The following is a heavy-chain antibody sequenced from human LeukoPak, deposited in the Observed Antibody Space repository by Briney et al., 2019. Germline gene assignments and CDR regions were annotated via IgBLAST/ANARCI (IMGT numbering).Heavy chain of an antibody. CDR3: ARAPPYYYDSRGYHYERGNYFYGMDV. V-gene: IGHV3-53*01. J-gene: IGHJ6*02. Sequence: PGGSLRLSCAVSGYSVSVYYMSWVRQAPGKGLEWLSVIYNGDTTYYADSVKGRFTISGDNSGNTVNLQMNSLRAEDTAVYYCARAPPYYYDSRGYHYERGNYFYGMDVWGQGTTVTVSS. D-gene: IGHD3-22*01. CDR2: IYNGDTT. CDR1: GYSVSVYY.